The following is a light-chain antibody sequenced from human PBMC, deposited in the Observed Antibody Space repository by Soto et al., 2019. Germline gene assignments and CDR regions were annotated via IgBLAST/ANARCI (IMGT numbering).Light chain of an antibody. V-gene: IGKV3-20*01. Sequence: EIVLTPSPGTLALSPCERATLSFSASQSVSSSYLAWYQQKPGQAPRLLIYGPSSRATGIPDRFSGSGSGTDFTLTISRLEPEDFAVYYCQQFGSSPPRSTFGQGTRLENK. CDR2: GPS. CDR3: QQFGSSPPRST. CDR1: QSVSSSY. J-gene: IGKJ5*01.